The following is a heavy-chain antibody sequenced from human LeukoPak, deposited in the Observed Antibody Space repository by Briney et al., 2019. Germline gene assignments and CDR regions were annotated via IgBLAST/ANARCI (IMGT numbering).Heavy chain of an antibody. V-gene: IGHV4-34*01. CDR1: GGSFSGYY. CDR2: INHSGST. J-gene: IGHJ4*02. CDR3: ARGLRADY. Sequence: ASETLSLTCAVYGGSFSGYYWSWIRQPPGKGLEWIGEINHSGSTNYNPSLKSRVTISVDTSKNQFSLKLSSVTAADTAVYYCARGLRADYWGQGTLVTVSS.